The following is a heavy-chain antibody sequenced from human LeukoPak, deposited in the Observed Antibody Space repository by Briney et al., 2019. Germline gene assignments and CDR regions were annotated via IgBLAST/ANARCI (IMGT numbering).Heavy chain of an antibody. CDR1: GGSISSHY. J-gene: IGHJ4*02. V-gene: IGHV4-59*11. CDR2: IYYSGST. Sequence: SETLSLTCTVSGGSISSHYWSWIRQPPGKGLEWIGYIYYSGSTNYNPSLKSRVTISVDTSKNQFSLKLRSVTAADTAVYYCAREIDSSSSFDYWGQGTLVTVSS. CDR3: AREIDSSSSFDY. D-gene: IGHD6-6*01.